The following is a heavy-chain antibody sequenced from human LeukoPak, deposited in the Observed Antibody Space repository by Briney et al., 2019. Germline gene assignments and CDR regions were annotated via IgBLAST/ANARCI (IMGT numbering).Heavy chain of an antibody. J-gene: IGHJ3*02. Sequence: EASVKVSCKASGYTFTSYGISWVRQAPGQGLEWMGWISAYNGNTNYAQKLQGRVTMTTDTSTSTAYMELRSLRSDDTAVYYCARGPRQDILTGPNDAFDIWGQGTMVTVSS. D-gene: IGHD3-9*01. CDR1: GYTFTSYG. V-gene: IGHV1-18*01. CDR3: ARGPRQDILTGPNDAFDI. CDR2: ISAYNGNT.